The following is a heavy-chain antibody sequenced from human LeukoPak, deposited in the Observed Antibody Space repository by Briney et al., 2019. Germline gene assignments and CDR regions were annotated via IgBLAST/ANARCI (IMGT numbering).Heavy chain of an antibody. CDR1: DGSIINNNHY. V-gene: IGHV4-39*02. CDR2: ITYSGGT. D-gene: IGHD3-22*01. J-gene: IGHJ3*02. Sequence: SETLSLTCTVSDGSIINNNHYWGWTREPPGKGLEWIGSITYSGGTAYNPSLRSRVTISVDTSKNQFSLKVNSVTAADTAVYYCAREVEYYDSSGYRPHAFDIWGQGTLVTVSS. CDR3: AREVEYYDSSGYRPHAFDI.